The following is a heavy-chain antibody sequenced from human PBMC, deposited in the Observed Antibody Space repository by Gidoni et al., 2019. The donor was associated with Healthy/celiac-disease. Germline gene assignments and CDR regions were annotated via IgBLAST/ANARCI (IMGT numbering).Heavy chain of an antibody. CDR2: ISGSGGST. J-gene: IGHJ1*01. Sequence: EVQLLESGGGWVQHGGSLRRSCAASGFTLSSDAMSWVRQAPGKGLGWVSAISGSGGSTYYADSVKGRFTISRDNSKNTLYLQMNSLRAEDTAVYYCASGRYCSGGSCYSGVYFQHWGQGTLVTVSS. V-gene: IGHV3-23*01. CDR1: GFTLSSDA. D-gene: IGHD2-15*01. CDR3: ASGRYCSGGSCYSGVYFQH.